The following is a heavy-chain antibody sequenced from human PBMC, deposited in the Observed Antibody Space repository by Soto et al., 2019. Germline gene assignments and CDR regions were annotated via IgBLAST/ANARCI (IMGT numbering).Heavy chain of an antibody. CDR2: MNPNSGNT. CDR1: GYTFPSYD. V-gene: IGHV1-8*01. D-gene: IGHD4-17*01. Sequence: ASVKVSCKASGYTFPSYDINWVRQATGQGLEWMGWMNPNSGNTGYAQKFQGRVTMTRNTSISTAYMELSSLRSEDTAVYYCARGAVTYYYYYYMDVWGKGTTVTVSS. CDR3: ARGAVTYYYYYYMDV. J-gene: IGHJ6*03.